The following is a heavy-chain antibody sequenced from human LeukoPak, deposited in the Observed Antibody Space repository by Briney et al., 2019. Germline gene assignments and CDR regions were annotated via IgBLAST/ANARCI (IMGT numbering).Heavy chain of an antibody. Sequence: KASETLSLTCTVSGGSISSSSYYWGWIRQPPGKGLEWIGSIYYSGSTYYNPSLKSRVTLSVDTSKYHFSLKLSSVTAADTAVYYCARDCPYLIYDFWSGYLPRYNWFDPWGQGTLVTVSS. D-gene: IGHD3-3*01. CDR1: GGSISSSSYY. CDR3: ARDCPYLIYDFWSGYLPRYNWFDP. CDR2: IYYSGST. J-gene: IGHJ5*02. V-gene: IGHV4-39*07.